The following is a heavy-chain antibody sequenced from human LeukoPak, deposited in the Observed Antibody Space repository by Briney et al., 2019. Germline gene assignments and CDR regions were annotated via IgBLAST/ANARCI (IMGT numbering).Heavy chain of an antibody. CDR3: AKDRLRYFDKYYFDY. J-gene: IGHJ4*02. D-gene: IGHD3-9*01. Sequence: PGGSLRLSCAASGFTFSSYSMNWVRQAPGKGLEWVSSISSSSSYIYYADSVKGRFTISRDNAKNSLYLQMNSLRAEDTAVYYCAKDRLRYFDKYYFDYWGQGTLVTVSS. CDR1: GFTFSSYS. CDR2: ISSSSSYI. V-gene: IGHV3-21*01.